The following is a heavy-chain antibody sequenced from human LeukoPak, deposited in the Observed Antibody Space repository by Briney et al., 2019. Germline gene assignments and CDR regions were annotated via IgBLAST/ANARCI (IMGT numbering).Heavy chain of an antibody. CDR2: ISDIGSI. CDR1: GGSISSYY. V-gene: IGHV4-59*08. J-gene: IGHJ4*02. Sequence: SETLFLTCTVSGGSISSYYWSWIRQPPGKGLEWIAYISDIGSINYNPSLKSRVTIPLDTSKNQFSLKLSSVTAADTAVYYCAGHHPRNTVDFWGQGTLVTVSS. D-gene: IGHD2/OR15-2a*01. CDR3: AGHHPRNTVDF.